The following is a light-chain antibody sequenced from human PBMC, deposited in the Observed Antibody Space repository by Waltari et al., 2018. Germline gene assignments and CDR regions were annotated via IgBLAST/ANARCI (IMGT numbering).Light chain of an antibody. J-gene: IGKJ1*01. CDR3: QQRSNWPPWT. V-gene: IGKV3-11*01. Sequence: EIVLTQSPATLSLSPGERATLSCRASQSVSSYLAWHQQKPGQAPRLLIYDASNRATGIPARFSGSGSGTDFTLTISSLESEDFAVYYCQQRSNWPPWTFGQGTKVEIK. CDR2: DAS. CDR1: QSVSSY.